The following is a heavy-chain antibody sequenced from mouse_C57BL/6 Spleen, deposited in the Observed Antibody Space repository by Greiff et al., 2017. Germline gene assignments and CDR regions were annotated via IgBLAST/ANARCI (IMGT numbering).Heavy chain of an antibody. J-gene: IGHJ2*01. CDR1: GYTFTSYW. CDR2: IYPGSGST. Sequence: QVQLKQPGAELVKPGASVKMSCKASGYTFTSYWITWVTQRPGQGLEWIGDIYPGSGSTNYNEKFKSKATLTVDTSSSTAYMQLSSLTSEDSAVYYCASGGYGSSFDYWGQGTTLTVSS. CDR3: ASGGYGSSFDY. V-gene: IGHV1-55*01. D-gene: IGHD1-1*01.